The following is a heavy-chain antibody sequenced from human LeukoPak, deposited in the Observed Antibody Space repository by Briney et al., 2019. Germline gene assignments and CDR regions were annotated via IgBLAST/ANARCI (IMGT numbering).Heavy chain of an antibody. CDR3: ARLVGATRLDYYYYMDV. J-gene: IGHJ6*03. V-gene: IGHV5-51*01. CDR2: IYPGDSDT. Sequence: GESLKISCKGSGYSFTSYWIGWVRQMPGKGLEWMGIIYPGDSDTRYSPSFQGQVTISADKSISTAYLQWSSLKASDTAMYYCARLVGATRLDYYYYMDVWGKGTTVTVSS. D-gene: IGHD1-26*01. CDR1: GYSFTSYW.